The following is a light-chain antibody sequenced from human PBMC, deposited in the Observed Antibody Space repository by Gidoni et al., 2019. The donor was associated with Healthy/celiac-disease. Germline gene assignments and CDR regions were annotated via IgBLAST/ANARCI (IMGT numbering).Light chain of an antibody. V-gene: IGKV3-11*01. Sequence: EIVTTPSPATLSSSPGERATLSCRASQGVSSYLAWYQQRPGQPPRLLIYAASIRATGLPARFSGSGSGTDFTLTISSLEPEDFAVYYCQQRSNWPPAFGGGTKVEIK. CDR1: QGVSSY. J-gene: IGKJ4*01. CDR3: QQRSNWPPA. CDR2: AAS.